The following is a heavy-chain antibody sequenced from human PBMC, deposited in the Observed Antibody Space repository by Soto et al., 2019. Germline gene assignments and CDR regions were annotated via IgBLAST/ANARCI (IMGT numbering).Heavy chain of an antibody. J-gene: IGHJ5*02. V-gene: IGHV1-69*13. CDR2: IIPIFGTA. CDR1: GGTFSSYA. D-gene: IGHD3-22*01. CDR3: ARCYYYDSSGYYPNWFDP. Sequence: GASVKVSCKASGGTFSSYAISWVRQAPGQGLEWMGGIIPIFGTANYAQKFQGRVTITADESTSTAYMELSSLRSEDTAVYYCARCYYYDSSGYYPNWFDPWGQGTLVTVSS.